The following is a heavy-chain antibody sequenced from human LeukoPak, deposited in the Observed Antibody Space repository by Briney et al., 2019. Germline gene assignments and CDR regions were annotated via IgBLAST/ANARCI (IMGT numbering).Heavy chain of an antibody. J-gene: IGHJ4*02. CDR1: GFTVGNDE. V-gene: IGHV3-30*03. CDR3: ARDRDYYRSGSTMIDY. D-gene: IGHD6-19*01. Sequence: GRSLRLSCAAAGFTVGNDEMVWVRGAPGKGKEWVALISYDCNKKYYADSVKGRFDISRENSQNILYMQMNSLITKDTAVYYCARDRDYYRSGSTMIDYGAQGPLFTVPS. CDR2: ISYDCNKK.